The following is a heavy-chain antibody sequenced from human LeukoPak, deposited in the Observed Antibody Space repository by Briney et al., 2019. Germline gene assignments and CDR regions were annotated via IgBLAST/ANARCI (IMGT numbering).Heavy chain of an antibody. J-gene: IGHJ2*01. D-gene: IGHD6-13*01. CDR1: GFTFSSYS. CDR2: ISSSSSYI. V-gene: IGHV3-21*01. Sequence: GGSLRLSCAASGFTFSSYSMNWVRQVPGKGLEWVSSISSSSSYIYYADSVKGRFTISRDNAKNSLYLQMNSLRAEDTAVYYCARAAYSSTWYSRYFDLWGRGTLVTVSS. CDR3: ARAAYSSTWYSRYFDL.